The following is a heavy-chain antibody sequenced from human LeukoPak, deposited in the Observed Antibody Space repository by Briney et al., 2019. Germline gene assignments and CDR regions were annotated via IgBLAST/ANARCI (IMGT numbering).Heavy chain of an antibody. Sequence: GGSLRLSGAASGFTFSSYAMSWVRQAPGKGLKWVSAISGSGDSTYYADSVKGRFTIFRDNSKTTLYLQMNSLRAEDTAIYNCARRYQLPEASFDYWGQGTLVTVSS. CDR3: ARRYQLPEASFDY. V-gene: IGHV3-23*01. J-gene: IGHJ4*02. CDR1: GFTFSSYA. D-gene: IGHD2-2*01. CDR2: ISGSGDST.